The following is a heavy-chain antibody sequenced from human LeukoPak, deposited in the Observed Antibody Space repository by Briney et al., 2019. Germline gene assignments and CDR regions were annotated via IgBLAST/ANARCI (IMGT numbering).Heavy chain of an antibody. Sequence: GASVKVSCKASGYTFTSYYMQRVRQAPGQGLEWMGIINPSGGSTSYAQKFQGRVTMTRDTSTSTVYMELSSLRSEDTAVYYCARDLGAYYDSSVSYFDYWGQGTLVTVSS. D-gene: IGHD3-22*01. CDR1: GYTFTSYY. CDR2: INPSGGST. J-gene: IGHJ4*02. CDR3: ARDLGAYYDSSVSYFDY. V-gene: IGHV1-46*01.